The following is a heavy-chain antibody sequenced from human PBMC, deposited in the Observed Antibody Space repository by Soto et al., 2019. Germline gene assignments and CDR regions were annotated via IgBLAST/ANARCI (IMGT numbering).Heavy chain of an antibody. CDR1: GFTFSSYG. V-gene: IGHV3-33*01. Sequence: GGSLRLSCAASGFTFSSYGMHWVRQAPGKGLEWAAVIWYDGSNKYYADSVKGRFTISRDNSKNTLYLQMNSLRAEDTAVYYCARGIAARRAGNRFDPWGQGTLVTVSS. J-gene: IGHJ5*02. CDR3: ARGIAARRAGNRFDP. D-gene: IGHD6-6*01. CDR2: IWYDGSNK.